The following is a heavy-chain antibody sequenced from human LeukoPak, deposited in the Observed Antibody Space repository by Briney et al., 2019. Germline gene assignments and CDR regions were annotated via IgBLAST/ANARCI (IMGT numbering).Heavy chain of an antibody. Sequence: GGSLRLSCAASGFTVSNTYMSWVRQAPGKGLEWVSTIYMYGTTYYADSVKGRFTISRDNSKNTLYLQMNSLRIEDTAVYYCATLSPPIAVAGTANFWGQGTLVTVSS. D-gene: IGHD6-19*01. CDR1: GFTVSNTY. CDR3: ATLSPPIAVAGTANF. V-gene: IGHV3-66*04. J-gene: IGHJ4*02. CDR2: IYMYGTT.